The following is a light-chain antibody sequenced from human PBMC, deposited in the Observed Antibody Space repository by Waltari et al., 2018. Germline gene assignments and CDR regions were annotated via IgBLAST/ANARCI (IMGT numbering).Light chain of an antibody. CDR1: QSISNT. CDR3: QQYSDWPPGT. J-gene: IGKJ3*01. V-gene: IGKV3-15*01. CDR2: ATS. Sequence: EIVMTQSPATLSVSPGERATLSCRASQSISNTLAWYQQKPGQAPRLLVYATSARATGVPARFSGSGSGTELTLTINSLQSEDFAVYYCQQYSDWPPGTFGPGTKVDSK.